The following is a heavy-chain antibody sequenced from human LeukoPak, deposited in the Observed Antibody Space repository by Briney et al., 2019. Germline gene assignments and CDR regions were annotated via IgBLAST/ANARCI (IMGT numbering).Heavy chain of an antibody. CDR2: ISTYNGNS. Sequence: ASVNVSCKASGYTFTSYGISWVRQAPGQGLEWMGWISTYNGNSNYAQKLQGRVTITTDTSTSTAYMELRSLRSDGTAVYYCARDQGGGLGFLEKGWYFQHWGQGTLVTVSS. D-gene: IGHD3-3*01. CDR1: GYTFTSYG. CDR3: ARDQGGGLGFLEKGWYFQH. J-gene: IGHJ1*01. V-gene: IGHV1-18*01.